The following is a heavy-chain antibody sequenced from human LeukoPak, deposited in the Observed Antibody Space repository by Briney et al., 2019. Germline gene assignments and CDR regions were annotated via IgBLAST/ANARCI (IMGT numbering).Heavy chain of an antibody. V-gene: IGHV4-38-2*02. D-gene: IGHD6-19*01. CDR3: ARGSSGWYYFDF. J-gene: IGHJ4*02. Sequence: SETLSLTCTVSGYSISSGYYWGWIRQPPGKGLEWIASIYHSGTTYYNPSLKSRVTMSVDTSKNQFSLRLISVTAADTAVYYCARGSSGWYYFDFWGQGTLVTVSS. CDR2: IYHSGTT. CDR1: GYSISSGYY.